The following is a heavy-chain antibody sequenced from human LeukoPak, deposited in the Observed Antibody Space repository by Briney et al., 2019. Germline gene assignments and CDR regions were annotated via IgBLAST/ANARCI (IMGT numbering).Heavy chain of an antibody. V-gene: IGHV5-51*01. CDR3: ARQSYCGGDCYSGESWFDP. J-gene: IGHJ5*02. Sequence: GESLKISCKGSGYSFTSYWIGWVRQMPGKGLEWMGIIYPGDSDTRYSPSFQGQVTISADKSISTAYLQWSSLKASDTATYYCARQSYCGGDCYSGESWFDPWGQGTLVTVSS. D-gene: IGHD2-21*02. CDR1: GYSFTSYW. CDR2: IYPGDSDT.